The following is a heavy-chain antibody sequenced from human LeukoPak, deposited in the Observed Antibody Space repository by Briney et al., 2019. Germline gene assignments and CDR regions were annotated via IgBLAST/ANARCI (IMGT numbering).Heavy chain of an antibody. V-gene: IGHV1-46*01. CDR2: INPSGGST. CDR3: ARGDYGGNSGAFDI. CDR1: GYTFVTYY. Sequence: ASVKVSCKASGYTFVTYYIHWVRQAPGPGLEWMAIINPSGGSTRYAQKFQGRVTMTRDTSTSTVYMELSSLRSEDTAVYYCARGDYGGNSGAFDIWGQGTMVTVSS. J-gene: IGHJ3*02. D-gene: IGHD4-23*01.